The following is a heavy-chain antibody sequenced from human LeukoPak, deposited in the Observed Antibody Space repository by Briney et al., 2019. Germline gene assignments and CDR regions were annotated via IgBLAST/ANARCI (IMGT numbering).Heavy chain of an antibody. D-gene: IGHD2-15*01. Sequence: GGSLRLSCAASGFTFSSYAMHWVRQAPGKGLEWVAVISYDGSNKYYADSVKGRFTIFRDNSKNTLYLQMNSLRAEDTAVYYCARGSRPLDRNAEYFQHWGQGTLVTVSS. J-gene: IGHJ1*01. CDR3: ARGSRPLDRNAEYFQH. CDR2: ISYDGSNK. V-gene: IGHV3-30-3*01. CDR1: GFTFSSYA.